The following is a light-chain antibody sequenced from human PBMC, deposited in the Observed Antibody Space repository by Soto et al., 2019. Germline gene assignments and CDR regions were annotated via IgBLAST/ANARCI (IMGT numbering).Light chain of an antibody. Sequence: ETVLTQSPGTLSLSPGERATLSCRASQDIRSNYLAWYRKTPGQAPRLLIYGASKRASGIADRFSGSGSGTDFTLIISRLEPEDFALYYCQQYDSSPWTFGQGTKVEIK. CDR2: GAS. CDR3: QQYDSSPWT. J-gene: IGKJ1*01. CDR1: QDIRSNY. V-gene: IGKV3-20*01.